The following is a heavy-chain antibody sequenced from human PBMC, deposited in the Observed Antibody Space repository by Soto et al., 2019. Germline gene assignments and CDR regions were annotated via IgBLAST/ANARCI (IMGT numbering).Heavy chain of an antibody. CDR3: AGDSGGYGRFHY. CDR2: IYYSGST. D-gene: IGHD3-22*01. CDR1: GGSISNGDYY. V-gene: IGHV4-31*03. J-gene: IGHJ4*02. Sequence: QVQLQESGPGLLNPSQTLSLTCTVSGGSISNGDYYWSWIRQHPGKGLEWIGYIYYSGSTYYNPSLKSRVTISVDTSKNQFSLNLSSVTAADTAVYYCAGDSGGYGRFHYWGQGTLVTVSS.